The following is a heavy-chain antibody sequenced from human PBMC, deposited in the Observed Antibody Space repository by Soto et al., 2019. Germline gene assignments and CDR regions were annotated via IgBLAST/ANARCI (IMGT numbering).Heavy chain of an antibody. CDR1: GFTFDDYT. Sequence: GGSLRLSCAASGFTFDDYTMHWVRQAPGKGLEWVSLISWDGGSTYYADSVKGRFTISRDNSKNSLYLQMNSLRTEDTALYYCAKDRDKDGYNSPFDYWGQGTLVTVSS. D-gene: IGHD5-12*01. J-gene: IGHJ4*02. CDR3: AKDRDKDGYNSPFDY. V-gene: IGHV3-43*01. CDR2: ISWDGGST.